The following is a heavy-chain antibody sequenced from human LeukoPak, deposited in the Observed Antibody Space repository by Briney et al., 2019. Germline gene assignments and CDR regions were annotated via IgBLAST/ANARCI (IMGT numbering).Heavy chain of an antibody. Sequence: PSETLSLTCAVSGYSISSGYYWGWIRQPPGKGLEWIGSIYHSGSTYYNPSLKSRVTISVDTSKNQFSLKLSSVTAADTAVYYCARVGVYCSSTSCYNGAFDIWGQGTMVTVSS. CDR1: GYSISSGYY. V-gene: IGHV4-38-2*01. CDR2: IYHSGST. D-gene: IGHD2-2*02. CDR3: ARVGVYCSSTSCYNGAFDI. J-gene: IGHJ3*02.